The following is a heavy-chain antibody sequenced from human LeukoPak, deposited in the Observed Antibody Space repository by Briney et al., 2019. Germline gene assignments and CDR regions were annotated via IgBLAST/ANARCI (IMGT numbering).Heavy chain of an antibody. D-gene: IGHD2-2*01. Sequence: PGGSLRLSCAASGFTFSYYGMDWVRQAPGNGLEWVAVIWSDGDNKYYADSAKGRFTISRDNSKNTLYLQMNSLRAEDTAVYYCARENRGQYQLLSGVDVWGQGTTVTVSS. CDR3: ARENRGQYQLLSGVDV. CDR2: IWSDGDNK. CDR1: GFTFSYYG. J-gene: IGHJ6*02. V-gene: IGHV3-33*01.